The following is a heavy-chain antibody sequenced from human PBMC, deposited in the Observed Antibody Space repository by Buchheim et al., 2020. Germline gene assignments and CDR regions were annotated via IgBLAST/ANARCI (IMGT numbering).Heavy chain of an antibody. CDR3: VRDWADCTTTNCYGGNWFDP. Sequence: QVQLQESGPGLVKPSETLSLTCIVSGGSVSSGTYYWNWIRQSPGKGLEWIGYIYYTGITNYNPSLKSRVTMAIDTSKNQFSLRLTSVTAADTAVYYCVRDWADCTTTNCYGGNWFDPWGHGTL. D-gene: IGHD2-2*01. CDR1: GGSVSSGTYY. J-gene: IGHJ5*02. CDR2: IYYTGIT. V-gene: IGHV4-61*01.